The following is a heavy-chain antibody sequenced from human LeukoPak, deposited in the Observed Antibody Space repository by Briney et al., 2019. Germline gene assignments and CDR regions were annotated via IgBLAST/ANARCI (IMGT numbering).Heavy chain of an antibody. CDR3: TRGGAYGWFDP. J-gene: IGHJ5*02. V-gene: IGHV4-31*03. CDR1: GGSISSGGYY. D-gene: IGHD2-21*01. CDR2: IYYSGST. Sequence: SETLSLTCTVSGGSISSGGYYWSWIRQHPGKGQEWIGYIYYSGSTYYNPSLKSRVTISVDTSKNQFSLKLSSVTAADTAVYYCTRGGAYGWFDPWGQGTLVTVSS.